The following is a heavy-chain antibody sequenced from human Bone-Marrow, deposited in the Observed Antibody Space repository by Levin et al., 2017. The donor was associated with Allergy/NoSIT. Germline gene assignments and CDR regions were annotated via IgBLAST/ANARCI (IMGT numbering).Heavy chain of an antibody. CDR2: INSDGSST. J-gene: IGHJ6*02. V-gene: IGHV3-74*01. Sequence: GESLKISCAASGFTFSSYWMHWVRQAPGKGLVWVSRINSDGSSTSYADSVKGRFTISRDNAKNTLYLQMNSLRAEDTAVYYCARDLRSVWSGYYNYYYYDDGMDVWGQGTTVTVSS. D-gene: IGHD3-3*01. CDR3: ARDLRSVWSGYYNYYYYDDGMDV. CDR1: GFTFSSYW.